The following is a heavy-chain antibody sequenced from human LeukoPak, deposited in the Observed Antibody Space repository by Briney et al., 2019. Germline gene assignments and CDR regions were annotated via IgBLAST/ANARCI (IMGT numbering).Heavy chain of an antibody. CDR2: IYSSGST. CDR1: GGSISIYY. J-gene: IGHJ4*02. Sequence: SETLSLTCTVSGGSISIYYWSWIRQPAGKGLEWIGRIYSSGSTNYNPSLKSRVTMSVDTSKNQFSLKLSSVTAADTAVYYCARVTGYMTEDYFDYWGQGTLITVSS. V-gene: IGHV4-4*07. CDR3: ARVTGYMTEDYFDY. D-gene: IGHD6-13*01.